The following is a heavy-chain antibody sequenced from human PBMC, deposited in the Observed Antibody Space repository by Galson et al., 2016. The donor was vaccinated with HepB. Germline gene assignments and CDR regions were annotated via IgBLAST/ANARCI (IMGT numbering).Heavy chain of an antibody. J-gene: IGHJ4*02. CDR3: AKRDYSDSDGYLPLFES. V-gene: IGHV3-23*01. CDR2: ISSSGEHI. CDR1: GFTFSSYA. Sequence: SLRLSCAASGFTFSSYAMSWVRQSPGEGLEWVSSISSSGEHISYADSVKGRFTISRDNFKSTLYLHMNSLRVDDTAVYYCAKRDYSDSDGYLPLFESWGQGTLVTVSS. D-gene: IGHD3-22*01.